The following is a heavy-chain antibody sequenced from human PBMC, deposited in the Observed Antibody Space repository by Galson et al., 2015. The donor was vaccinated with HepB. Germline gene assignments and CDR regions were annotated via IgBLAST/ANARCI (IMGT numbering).Heavy chain of an antibody. J-gene: IGHJ6*02. CDR3: ARDLKPYDFWSGYPMGGGMDV. Sequence: SLRLSCAASGFTFSSYSMNWVRQAPGKGLERVSYISSSSSTIYYADSVKGRFTISRDNAKNSLYLQMNSLRDEDTAVYYCARDLKPYDFWSGYPMGGGMDVWGQGTTVTVSS. CDR1: GFTFSSYS. V-gene: IGHV3-48*02. CDR2: ISSSSSTI. D-gene: IGHD3-3*01.